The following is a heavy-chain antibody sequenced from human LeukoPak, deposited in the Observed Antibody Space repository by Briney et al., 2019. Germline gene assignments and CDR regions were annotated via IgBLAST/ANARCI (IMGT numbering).Heavy chain of an antibody. V-gene: IGHV4-59*01. D-gene: IGHD6-13*01. CDR2: IYYSGST. CDR1: GGSISSYY. CDR3: ARESSSSWYGNWFDP. Sequence: SEALSLTCTVSGGSISSYYWSWIRQPPGKGLEWIGYIYYSGSTNYNPSLKSRVTISVDTSKNQFSLELSSVTAADTAVYYCARESSSSWYGNWFDPWGQGTLVTVSS. J-gene: IGHJ5*02.